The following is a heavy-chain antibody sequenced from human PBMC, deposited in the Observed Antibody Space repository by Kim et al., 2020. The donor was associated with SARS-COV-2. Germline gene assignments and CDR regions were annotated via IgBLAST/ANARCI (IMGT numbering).Heavy chain of an antibody. CDR2: TSASGGRT. CDR1: GITFSNYA. V-gene: IGHV3-23*01. J-gene: IGHJ4*01. CDR3: ALPILVADTFHD. Sequence: GGSLRLSCAASGITFSNYAMRWVRQAPGKGLEWVSATSASGGRTYYADSVKGRFTISRDDSENSVSLQMNGLRVEDTAIYYCALPILVADTFHDWGHGTL. D-gene: IGHD2-15*01.